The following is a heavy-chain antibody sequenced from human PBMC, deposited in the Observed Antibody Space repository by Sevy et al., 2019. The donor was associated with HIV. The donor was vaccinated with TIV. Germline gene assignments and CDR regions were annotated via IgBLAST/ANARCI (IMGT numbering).Heavy chain of an antibody. CDR3: ARDQGRYGDYVFGMDV. D-gene: IGHD4-17*01. J-gene: IGHJ6*02. V-gene: IGHV3-30*04. Sequence: LSLTCAASGFTFSSYAMHWVRQAPGKGLEWVAVISYDGSNKYYADSVKGRFTISRDNSKNTLYLQMNSLRAEDTAVYYCARDQGRYGDYVFGMDVWGQGTTVTVSS. CDR2: ISYDGSNK. CDR1: GFTFSSYA.